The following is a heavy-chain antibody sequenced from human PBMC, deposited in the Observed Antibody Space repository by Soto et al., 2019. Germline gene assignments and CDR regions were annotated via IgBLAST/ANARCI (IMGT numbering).Heavy chain of an antibody. J-gene: IGHJ5*02. Sequence: QVQLQESGPGLVRPSETLSLTCTVSGGSVSSGDYYWTWIRQPPGKGLEWIGYVYYGGSTNYNPSLKSRVGISVETAKNQFSLRLSSVTAADTAVYYCARIPVDTYMIYWFDPWGQGILVTVSS. CDR1: GGSVSSGDYY. CDR3: ARIPVDTYMIYWFDP. D-gene: IGHD5-18*01. CDR2: VYYGGST. V-gene: IGHV4-61*08.